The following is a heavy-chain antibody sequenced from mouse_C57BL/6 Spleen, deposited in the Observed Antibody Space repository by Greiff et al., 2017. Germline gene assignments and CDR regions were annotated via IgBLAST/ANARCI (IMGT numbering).Heavy chain of an antibody. CDR1: GFSFNTYA. CDR2: ISSKSNNYAT. Sequence: EVQLVESGGGLVQPKGSLKLSCAASGFSFNTYAMNWVRQAPGKGLEWVARISSKSNNYATYYADSVKDRFTISRDDSESMLYLQMNNLKTEDTAMYYCVRSYYSNLDCWGQGTTLTVSS. D-gene: IGHD2-5*01. V-gene: IGHV10-1*01. CDR3: VRSYYSNLDC. J-gene: IGHJ2*01.